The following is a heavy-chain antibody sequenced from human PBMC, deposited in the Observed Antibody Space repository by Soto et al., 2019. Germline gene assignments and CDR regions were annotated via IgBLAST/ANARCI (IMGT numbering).Heavy chain of an antibody. J-gene: IGHJ6*02. Sequence: PGESLKISCRASGYSISTYWVAGVRQLPGKGLDWMGIIYPGDSDTRYSPSFQGQVTISADKSINTAYLQWPSLRASDTAIYFCARYIPSDFAMDVWGLGTTVTVSS. CDR2: IYPGDSDT. V-gene: IGHV5-51*01. D-gene: IGHD2-21*01. CDR1: GYSISTYW. CDR3: ARYIPSDFAMDV.